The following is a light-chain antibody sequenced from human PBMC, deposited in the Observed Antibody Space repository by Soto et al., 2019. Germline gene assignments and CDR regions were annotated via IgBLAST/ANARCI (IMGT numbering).Light chain of an antibody. Sequence: IQMTQSPSTLPASVGDRVTITXRASQSISIYLPWYQQKAGKAPKLLXYXASTLKSGVPSRFSGSGSGTEFTLTISSLQPDDLAPYYCQHYNRYSEAFGQGTRWIS. J-gene: IGKJ1*01. CDR1: QSISIY. CDR3: QHYNRYSEA. V-gene: IGKV1-5*03. CDR2: XAS.